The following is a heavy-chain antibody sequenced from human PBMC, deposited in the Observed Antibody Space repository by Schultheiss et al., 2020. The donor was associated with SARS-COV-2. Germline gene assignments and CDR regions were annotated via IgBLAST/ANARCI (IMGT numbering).Heavy chain of an antibody. CDR3: ARHRDHYDSSGYEFDP. Sequence: GGSLRLSCGASGFTFSNYYMNWVRQAPGKGLEWVSSISSSSSYIYYADSVKGRFTISKDNTKNSLYLQMNSLRAEDTAVYYCARHRDHYDSSGYEFDPWGQGTLVTVSS. J-gene: IGHJ5*02. V-gene: IGHV3-21*01. CDR2: ISSSSSYI. D-gene: IGHD3-22*01. CDR1: GFTFSNYY.